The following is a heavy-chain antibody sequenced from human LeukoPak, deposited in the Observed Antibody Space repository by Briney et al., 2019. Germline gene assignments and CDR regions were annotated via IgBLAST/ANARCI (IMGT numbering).Heavy chain of an antibody. CDR2: INPNSGGT. Sequence: ASVKVSCKASGYTFTGYYMHWVRQAPGQGLEWMGWINPNSGGTNYAQKFQGRVTMTRDTSITTAYMELSRPRSDDTAVYYCATSSRTSGYYDYWGQGTLVTVSS. V-gene: IGHV1-2*02. J-gene: IGHJ4*02. CDR3: ATSSRTSGYYDY. CDR1: GYTFTGYY. D-gene: IGHD1-26*01.